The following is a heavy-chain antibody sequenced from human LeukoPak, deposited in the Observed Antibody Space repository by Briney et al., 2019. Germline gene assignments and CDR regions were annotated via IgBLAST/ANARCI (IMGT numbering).Heavy chain of an antibody. J-gene: IGHJ4*02. Sequence: SETLSLTCTVSGGSISSGDYYWGWIRQPPGKGLEWIGSIYYSGSTYYNPSLKSRVTISVDTSKNQFSLKLSSVTAADTAVYYCARLGGSYDFWSGYSRWGQGTLVTVSS. CDR2: IYYSGST. CDR1: GGSISSGDYY. V-gene: IGHV4-39*01. CDR3: ARLGGSYDFWSGYSR. D-gene: IGHD3-3*01.